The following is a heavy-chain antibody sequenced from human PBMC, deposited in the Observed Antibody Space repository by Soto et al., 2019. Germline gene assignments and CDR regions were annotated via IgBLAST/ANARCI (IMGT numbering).Heavy chain of an antibody. CDR3: ARHGYTSGRTYFDY. D-gene: IGHD6-19*01. J-gene: IGHJ4*02. CDR2: IYDRGST. CDR1: GGSIVSLGDY. V-gene: IGHV4-39*01. Sequence: PSETLSLTCTVSGGSIVSLGDYWGWISQPPGKGLEWIGSIYDRGSTYSNPSLKSRLTASLDTSKNQFSLKLTSVTVADTAVYYCARHGYTSGRTYFDYWGQGTLVTVSS.